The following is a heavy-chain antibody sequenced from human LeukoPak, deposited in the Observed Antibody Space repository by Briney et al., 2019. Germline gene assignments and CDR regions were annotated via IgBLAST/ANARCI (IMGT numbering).Heavy chain of an antibody. CDR1: GGTFSSYA. Sequence: SVKVSCKASGGTFSSYAISWVRQAPGQGLEWMGGTIPILGIANYAQKFQGRVTITADKSTSTAYMELSSLRSEDTAVYYCASLIPGGIAAYYFDYWGQGTLVTVSS. D-gene: IGHD6-13*01. CDR3: ASLIPGGIAAYYFDY. J-gene: IGHJ4*02. CDR2: TIPILGIA. V-gene: IGHV1-69*04.